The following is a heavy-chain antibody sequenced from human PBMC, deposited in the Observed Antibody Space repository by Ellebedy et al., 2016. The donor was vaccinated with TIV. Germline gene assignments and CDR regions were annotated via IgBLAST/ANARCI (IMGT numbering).Heavy chain of an antibody. D-gene: IGHD2-15*01. CDR2: IYHSGST. Sequence: MPSATLSLTCTVSGGSLASSSYYWGWLRQPPGKGLEWIGNIYHSGSTYYNPSLKSRVTISIETSKNQFSLRLSSVTAADTAVYYCARQGRGGSCNVFYSLGLDVWGQGTTVTVSS. J-gene: IGHJ6*02. CDR1: GGSLASSSYY. V-gene: IGHV4-39*01. CDR3: ARQGRGGSCNVFYSLGLDV.